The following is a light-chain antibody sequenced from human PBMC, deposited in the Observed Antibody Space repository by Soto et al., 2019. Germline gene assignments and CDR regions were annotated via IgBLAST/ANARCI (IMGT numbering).Light chain of an antibody. V-gene: IGLV6-57*02. CDR1: SGSIASNS. Sequence: NFMLTQPHSVSESPGKTVTISCTGSSGSIASNSVQWYQQRPGSAPTTVIYEDDHRPSGVPDRFSGSIDSSSNSASLTISGLMTEDEADYYCQSSDSFNPWVFGGGTQLTVL. J-gene: IGLJ3*02. CDR2: EDD. CDR3: QSSDSFNPWV.